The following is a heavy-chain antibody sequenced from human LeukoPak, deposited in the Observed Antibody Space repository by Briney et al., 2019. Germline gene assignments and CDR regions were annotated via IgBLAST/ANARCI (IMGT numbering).Heavy chain of an antibody. CDR3: AREGPPIDGIVVVPAAFDY. CDR2: INPSGSST. V-gene: IGHV1-46*01. Sequence: ASVKVSCKASGYTFRSYDMHWVRQAPGQGLEWMGIINPSGSSTSYAQKFQGRVTMTRDTSTSTVYMELSSLRSDDTAVYYCAREGPPIDGIVVVPAAFDYWGQGTLVTVSS. J-gene: IGHJ4*02. CDR1: GYTFRSYD. D-gene: IGHD2-2*01.